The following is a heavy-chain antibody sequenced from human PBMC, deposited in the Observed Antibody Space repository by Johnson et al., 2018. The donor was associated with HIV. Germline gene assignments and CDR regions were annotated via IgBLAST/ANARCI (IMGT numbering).Heavy chain of an antibody. Sequence: VQLVESGGGLVQPGGSLRLSCAASGFTFNDYGMSWVRQGPGKGLEWVSLISWDGGDTYYADSVKGQFIISRDNTKESLYLQMNSLRPEDTALYYCAKDIKWDLGAFDIWGQGTMVTVSS. D-gene: IGHD1-26*01. CDR2: ISWDGGDT. CDR3: AKDIKWDLGAFDI. J-gene: IGHJ3*02. V-gene: IGHV3-43D*03. CDR1: GFTFNDYG.